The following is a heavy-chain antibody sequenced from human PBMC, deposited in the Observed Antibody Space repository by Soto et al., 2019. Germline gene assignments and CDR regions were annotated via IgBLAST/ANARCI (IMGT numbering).Heavy chain of an antibody. D-gene: IGHD3-22*01. CDR3: ARQVSRMIVSSGWFDP. J-gene: IGHJ5*02. CDR2: IYYSGST. V-gene: IGHV4-39*01. CDR1: GGSISSSSYY. Sequence: QLQLQESGPGLVKPSETLSLTCTVSGGSISSSSYYWGWIRQPPGKGLEWIGSIYYSGSTYYNPSLKSRVTISVDTSKNQFSLKLSSVTAADTAVYYCARQVSRMIVSSGWFDPWGQGTLVTVSS.